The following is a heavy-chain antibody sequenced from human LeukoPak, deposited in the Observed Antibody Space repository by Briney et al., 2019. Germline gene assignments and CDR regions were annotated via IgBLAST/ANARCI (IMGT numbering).Heavy chain of an antibody. CDR1: GYTFTGYY. V-gene: IGHV1-2*04. CDR2: INPNSGGT. Sequence: ASVKVSCKASGYTFTGYYMHWVRQAPGQGLEWMGWINPNSGGTNYAQKFQGWVTMTRDTSISTAYMELSRLRSDDTAVYYCAREYYYGSGTGCGMDVWGQGTTVTVSS. CDR3: AREYYYGSGTGCGMDV. D-gene: IGHD3-10*01. J-gene: IGHJ6*02.